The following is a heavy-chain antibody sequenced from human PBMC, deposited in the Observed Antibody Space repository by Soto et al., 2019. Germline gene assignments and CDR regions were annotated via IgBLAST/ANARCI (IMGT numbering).Heavy chain of an antibody. CDR2: IYLGDSDT. V-gene: IGHV5-51*01. CDR1: GYSFINDW. Sequence: GESLKISCRGSGYSFINDWIGWVRQMPGKGLEWMGIIYLGDSDTRYSPSFQGQVTISADKSITTAYLQWNRLKASDTAIYYCARRTAIPYWYFDLWGRGTLVTVSS. CDR3: ARRTAIPYWYFDL. J-gene: IGHJ2*01. D-gene: IGHD2-21*02.